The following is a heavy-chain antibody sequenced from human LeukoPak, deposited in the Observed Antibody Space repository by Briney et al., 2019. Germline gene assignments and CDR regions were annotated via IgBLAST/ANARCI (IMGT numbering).Heavy chain of an antibody. CDR3: ARAGRARYCSSTSCYGAFDI. D-gene: IGHD2-2*01. V-gene: IGHV1-2*02. CDR2: INPNSGGT. J-gene: IGHJ3*02. Sequence: ASVKVSCKASGYTFTGYFMHWVRQAPRQGLEWMGWINPNSGGTNYAQKFQGRVTMTRDTSISTAYMELSRLRSDDTAVYYCARAGRARYCSSTSCYGAFDIWGQGTMVTVSS. CDR1: GYTFTGYF.